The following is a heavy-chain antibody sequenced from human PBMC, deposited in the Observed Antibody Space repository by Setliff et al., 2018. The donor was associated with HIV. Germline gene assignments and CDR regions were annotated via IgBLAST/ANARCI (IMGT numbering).Heavy chain of an antibody. CDR2: IKQDGSEK. V-gene: IGHV3-7*01. CDR3: ARDQGAGTYYYYYGMDV. Sequence: GGSLRLSCAASGFMFSDYAMSWVRQAPGKGLEWVANIKQDGSEKYYVDSVKGRFTISRDNAKNSLYLQMNSLRAEDTAVYYCARDQGAGTYYYYYGMDVWGQGTTVTVSS. D-gene: IGHD6-13*01. J-gene: IGHJ6*02. CDR1: GFMFSDYA.